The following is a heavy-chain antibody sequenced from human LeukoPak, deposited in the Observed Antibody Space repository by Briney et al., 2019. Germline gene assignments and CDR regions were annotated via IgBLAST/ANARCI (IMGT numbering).Heavy chain of an antibody. V-gene: IGHV3-11*04. J-gene: IGHJ4*02. Sequence: PGGSLRLSCAASGLTFSDYYMSWIRQTPGKGLEWVAYISGSGSDLYYADSVKGRFTISRDNAKNSLYLQMNSLRAEDTAVYYCASLGTVRLGELSFWGQGTLVTVSS. CDR2: ISGSGSDL. CDR3: ASLGTVRLGELSF. CDR1: GLTFSDYY. D-gene: IGHD3-16*02.